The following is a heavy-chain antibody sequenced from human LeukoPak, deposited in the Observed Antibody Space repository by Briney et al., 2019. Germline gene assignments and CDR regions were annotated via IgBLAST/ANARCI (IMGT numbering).Heavy chain of an antibody. V-gene: IGHV4-34*01. CDR2: INHSGST. CDR3: ARDRGSYYYPDAFDI. CDR1: GGSFSGCY. J-gene: IGHJ3*02. D-gene: IGHD1-26*01. Sequence: SETLSLTCAVYGGSFSGCYWSWIRQPPGKGLEWSGEINHSGSTNYNPSLKSRVTISVDTSKNQFSLKLSSVTAADTAVYYCARDRGSYYYPDAFDIWGQGTMVTVSS.